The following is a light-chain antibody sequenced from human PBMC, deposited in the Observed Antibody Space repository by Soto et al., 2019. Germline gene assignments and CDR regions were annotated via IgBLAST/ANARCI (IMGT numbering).Light chain of an antibody. CDR2: DAS. CDR3: QQRSSGYT. J-gene: IGKJ2*01. Sequence: IVLTQSPATLSLSPGERATLSCRASQSVNSYLAWYQQAPGQAPRLLIYDASTSATGIPARFSGSGSGTDFTLTISRLEPEDFAVYYCQQRSSGYTFGQGTKLEIK. V-gene: IGKV3-11*01. CDR1: QSVNSY.